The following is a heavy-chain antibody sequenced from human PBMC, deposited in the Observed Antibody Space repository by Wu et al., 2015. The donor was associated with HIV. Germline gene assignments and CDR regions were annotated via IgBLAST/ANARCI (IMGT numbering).Heavy chain of an antibody. J-gene: IGHJ5*02. D-gene: IGHD2-2*01. Sequence: QVHLVQSGAEVKKPGASVKVSCKVSGYTFTGYYMHWVRQAPGQGLEWMGWINRNSGGTNYAHKFQGRVTMTRDTSISSAYMELSRLRSDDTAVYYCASSNCSSTSCYLGLGWFDPGAREPWSPSPQ. V-gene: IGHV1-2*07. CDR2: INRNSGGT. CDR3: ASSNCSSTSCYLGLGWFDP. CDR1: GYTFTGYY.